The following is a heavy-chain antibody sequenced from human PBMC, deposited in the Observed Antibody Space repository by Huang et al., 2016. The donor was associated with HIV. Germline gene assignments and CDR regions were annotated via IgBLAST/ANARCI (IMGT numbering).Heavy chain of an antibody. CDR1: GGSIRSSDYH. Sequence: QLLLQESGPGLVKPSEALALTCAVSGGSIRSSDYHWGWIRQPPGKGRAWIGRIFEKGGPHYRPSLKSRCTIAVDTAKNLFFLNLTSMTAADTAVYYCARHREGPVAYYSGWGSHLNYMDVWGRGRTVVVSS. J-gene: IGHJ6*03. CDR2: IFEKGGP. CDR3: ARHREGPVAYYSGWGSHLNYMDV. D-gene: IGHD3-10*01. V-gene: IGHV4-39*01.